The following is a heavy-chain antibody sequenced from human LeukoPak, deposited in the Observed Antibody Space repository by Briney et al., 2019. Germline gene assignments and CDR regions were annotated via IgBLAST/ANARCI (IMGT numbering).Heavy chain of an antibody. V-gene: IGHV1-69*06. D-gene: IGHD1-1*01. J-gene: IGHJ3*02. Sequence: ASVKVSCKASGGTFSSYAISWVRQAPGQGLEWMGGIIPIFGTANYAQKFQGRVTITADKSTSTAYMELSSLRSEDTAVYYCARGGLTGTPGSAFDIWGQETMVTVSS. CDR2: IIPIFGTA. CDR3: ARGGLTGTPGSAFDI. CDR1: GGTFSSYA.